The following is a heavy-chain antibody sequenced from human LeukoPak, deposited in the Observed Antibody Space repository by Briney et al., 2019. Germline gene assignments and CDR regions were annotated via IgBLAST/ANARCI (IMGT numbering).Heavy chain of an antibody. V-gene: IGHV3-48*01. CDR2: IRSGTTTI. CDR3: ARDKGCSGWPIFDY. Sequence: GGSLRLSCAASGFTFSTYSMNWVRQAPGKGLEWVSYIRSGTTTIYYADSVKGRFIISRDNAKNSVYLQMNSLRVEDTAVYYCARDKGCSGWPIFDYWGQGTLVTVSS. CDR1: GFTFSTYS. J-gene: IGHJ4*02. D-gene: IGHD6-19*01.